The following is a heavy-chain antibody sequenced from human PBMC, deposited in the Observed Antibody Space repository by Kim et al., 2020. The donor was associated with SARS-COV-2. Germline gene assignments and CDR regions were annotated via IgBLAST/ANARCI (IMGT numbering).Heavy chain of an antibody. J-gene: IGHJ6*02. CDR2: ISSSGSTI. CDR3: ARVEANCSGGSCYFYYYYGMDV. V-gene: IGHV3-11*01. Sequence: GGSLRLSCAASGFTFSDYYMSWIRQAPGKGLEWVSYISSSGSTIYYADSVKGRFTISRDNAKNSLYLQMNSLRAEDTAVYYCARVEANCSGGSCYFYYYYGMDVWGQGTTVTVSS. CDR1: GFTFSDYY. D-gene: IGHD2-15*01.